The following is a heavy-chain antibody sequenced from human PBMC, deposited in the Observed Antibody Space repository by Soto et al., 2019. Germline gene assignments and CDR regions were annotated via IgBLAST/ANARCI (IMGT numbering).Heavy chain of an antibody. CDR3: ARDPARNAFDI. CDR1: GFTFSPYE. CDR2: ISGSGSNI. V-gene: IGHV3-48*03. J-gene: IGHJ3*02. Sequence: GGSLRLSCAASGFTFSPYEMTGVRQAPGKGLEWVSYISGSGSNIDYADSVKDRFTISRDNAKNSLYLQMNSLRAEDTAVYYCARDPARNAFDIWGQGTMVTVSS.